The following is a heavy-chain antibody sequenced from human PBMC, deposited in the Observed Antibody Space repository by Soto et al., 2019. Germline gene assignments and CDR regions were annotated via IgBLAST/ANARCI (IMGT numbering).Heavy chain of an antibody. V-gene: IGHV2-70*11. J-gene: IGHJ6*02. CDR1: GFSLGPSGMG. CDR3: ARIVGATFWYGMDV. CDR2: IDWDDDK. Sequence: SGPTPGNPTQTRTLACTFSGFSLGPSGMGVSWVRQPPGKALEWLARIDWDDDKYYSTSLKTRLTISKDTSKNQVVLTMTNMDPVDTATYYCARIVGATFWYGMDVWGQGTTVTVSS. D-gene: IGHD1-26*01.